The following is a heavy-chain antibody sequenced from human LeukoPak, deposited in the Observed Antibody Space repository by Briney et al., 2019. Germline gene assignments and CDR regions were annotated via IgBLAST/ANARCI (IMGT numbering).Heavy chain of an antibody. D-gene: IGHD3-22*01. CDR2: ISGSGSST. J-gene: IGHJ4*02. CDR1: GFTFSNYA. V-gene: IGHV3-23*01. CDR3: ASHFDSSGFYYFDY. Sequence: GGSLGLSCAASGFTFSNYAMSWVRQAPGKGLEWVSTISGSGSSTYYADSVKGRFTISRDNSEENTLYLQMYSLRAEDTAVYYCASHFDSSGFYYFDYWGQGTLVTVSS.